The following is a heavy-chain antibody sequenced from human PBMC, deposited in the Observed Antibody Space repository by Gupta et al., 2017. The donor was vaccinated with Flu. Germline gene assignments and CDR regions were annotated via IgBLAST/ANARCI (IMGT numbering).Heavy chain of an antibody. CDR3: AKDLVLWLGESRSSIDY. Sequence: VELVESGGGLVPPWRSLRLSCAASGFTFSSHGMHWVRQAPGEGLEGVAVISYDGINKDYAESVKGRFTISSDNSKNTLYLQMNSLRAEDTAVYYGAKDLVLWLGESRSSIDYWGQGTLVTVSS. CDR2: ISYDGINK. CDR1: GFTFSSHG. J-gene: IGHJ4*02. D-gene: IGHD3-10*01. V-gene: IGHV3-30*18.